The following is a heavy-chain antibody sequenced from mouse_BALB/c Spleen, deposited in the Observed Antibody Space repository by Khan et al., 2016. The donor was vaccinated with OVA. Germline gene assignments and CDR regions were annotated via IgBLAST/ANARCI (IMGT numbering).Heavy chain of an antibody. D-gene: IGHD1-2*01. V-gene: IGHV1S81*02. Sequence: QVQLQQPGAELVKPGASVKLSCKASGYTLTRYYMYWVKQRPGQGLEWIGGINPGNGGTNLNEKFKNKATLTVEKSSTTVYMQLSSLTSEDSAVYYCTRNDGYDYFDYWGQGTTLTVSS. CDR2: INPGNGGT. CDR1: GYTLTRYY. CDR3: TRNDGYDYFDY. J-gene: IGHJ2*01.